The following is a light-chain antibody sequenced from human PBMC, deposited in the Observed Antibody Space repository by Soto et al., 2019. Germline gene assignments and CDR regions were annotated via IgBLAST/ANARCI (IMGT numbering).Light chain of an antibody. CDR2: DVS. CDR3: CSYGGSYTYV. J-gene: IGLJ1*01. CDR1: SSDVGGYNY. Sequence: QSALTQPRSVSGSPGQSVTISCTGTSSDVGGYNYVSWYQQNPGKAPKLMIYDVSKRPSGVPDRFSGSKSGNTASLTISGLQAEDEADYYCCSYGGSYTYVFGTGTKLTVL. V-gene: IGLV2-11*01.